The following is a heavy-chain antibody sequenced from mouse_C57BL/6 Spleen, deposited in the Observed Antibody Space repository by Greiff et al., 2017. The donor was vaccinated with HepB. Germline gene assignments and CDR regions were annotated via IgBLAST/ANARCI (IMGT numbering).Heavy chain of an antibody. CDR3: ARMGDGSSYGWFAY. D-gene: IGHD1-1*01. CDR2: INPNYGGT. CDR1: GYTFTDYY. Sequence: EVQLQQSGPELVKPGASVKISCKASGYTFTDYYMNWVKQSHGKSLEWIGDINPNYGGTSYNQKFKGKATLTVDKSSSTAYMELRSLTSEDAAVYYCARMGDGSSYGWFAYWGQGTLVTDSA. V-gene: IGHV1-26*01. J-gene: IGHJ3*01.